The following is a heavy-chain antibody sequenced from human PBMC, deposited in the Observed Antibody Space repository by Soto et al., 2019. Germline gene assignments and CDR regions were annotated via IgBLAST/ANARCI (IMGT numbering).Heavy chain of an antibody. CDR3: ARSRILERQSSLDI. Sequence: ASVKVSCKASGYAFTSFGISWVRQAPGQGLEWMGWTVANNGYTKYAQNLQGRVTLTTDTSTSTAYMELSSLRSEDTAVYYCARSRILERQSSLDIWGQGTMVTVSS. CDR2: TVANNGYT. CDR1: GYAFTSFG. V-gene: IGHV1-18*01. D-gene: IGHD3-3*01. J-gene: IGHJ3*02.